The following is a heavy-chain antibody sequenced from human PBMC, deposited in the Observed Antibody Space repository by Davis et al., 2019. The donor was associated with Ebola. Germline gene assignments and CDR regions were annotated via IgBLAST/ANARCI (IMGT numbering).Heavy chain of an antibody. J-gene: IGHJ4*02. CDR2: INPNTGGT. Sequence: ASVTVSCKASGYTFTGYYLHWVRQAPGQGLEWMGWINPNTGGTNYAQKFQGRVTMTRDTSISTAYMELSRLRSDDTAVYYCAREVGGILTGYYKGLDYWGQGTLVTVSS. V-gene: IGHV1-2*02. CDR3: AREVGGILTGYYKGLDY. CDR1: GYTFTGYY. D-gene: IGHD3-9*01.